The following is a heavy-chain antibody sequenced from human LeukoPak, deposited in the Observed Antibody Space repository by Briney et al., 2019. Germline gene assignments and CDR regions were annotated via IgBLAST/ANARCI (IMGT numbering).Heavy chain of an antibody. CDR3: ARSVSRGIAAAGTKHLDY. J-gene: IGHJ4*02. V-gene: IGHV4-39*01. D-gene: IGHD6-13*01. CDR1: GGSISSSSYY. Sequence: PSETLSLTCTVPGGSISSSSYYWGWIRQPPGKGLEWIGSIYYSGSTYYNPSLKSRVTISVDTSKNQFSLKLSSVTAADTAVYYCARSVSRGIAAAGTKHLDYWGQGTLVTVSS. CDR2: IYYSGST.